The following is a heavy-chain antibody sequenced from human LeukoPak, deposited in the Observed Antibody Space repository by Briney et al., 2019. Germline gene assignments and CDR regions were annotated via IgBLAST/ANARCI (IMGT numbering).Heavy chain of an antibody. Sequence: PGGSLRLSCAASGFTFSNYWMHWVRQAPGKGLVWVSLINRDGGSTDYLDSVKGRFTISRDNARNTLYRQMNSLRAEDTAVYYCARVPYVFDLWGQGTMVTVSS. V-gene: IGHV3-74*01. CDR2: INRDGGST. CDR3: ARVPYVFDL. CDR1: GFTFSNYW. J-gene: IGHJ3*01.